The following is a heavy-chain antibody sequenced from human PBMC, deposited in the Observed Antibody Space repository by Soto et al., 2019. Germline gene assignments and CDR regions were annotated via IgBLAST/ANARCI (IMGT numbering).Heavy chain of an antibody. D-gene: IGHD4-17*01. V-gene: IGHV3-49*04. CDR1: GFTFGDYA. Sequence: LRLSCTASGFTFGDYAMSWVRQAPGKGLEWVGFIRSKAYGGTTEYAASVKGRFTISRDDSKSIAYLQMNSLKTEDTAVCYCTRAYGTFGYWGQGTLVTVSS. CDR2: IRSKAYGGTT. J-gene: IGHJ4*02. CDR3: TRAYGTFGY.